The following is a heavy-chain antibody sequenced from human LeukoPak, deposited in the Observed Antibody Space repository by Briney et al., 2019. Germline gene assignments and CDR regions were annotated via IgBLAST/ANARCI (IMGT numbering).Heavy chain of an antibody. Sequence: ASVKVSCKASGYTFTSYGISWVRQAPGQGLEWMGWISAYNGNTNYAQKLQGRVTMTTDTSTSTAYMELRSLRSDDTAVYYCARDSTSYYYGSGSYYKDYWGQGTLVTVSS. J-gene: IGHJ4*02. CDR2: ISAYNGNT. D-gene: IGHD3-10*01. CDR3: ARDSTSYYYGSGSYYKDY. V-gene: IGHV1-18*01. CDR1: GYTFTSYG.